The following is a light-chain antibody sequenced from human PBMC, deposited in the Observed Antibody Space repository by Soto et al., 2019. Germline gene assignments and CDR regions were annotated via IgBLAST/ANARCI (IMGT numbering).Light chain of an antibody. V-gene: IGKV3-20*01. CDR3: QRYGSSPIT. CDR1: QSVSSRY. Sequence: EIVLTQSPGTLSLSPGERATLSCRASQSVSSRYLAWYQQKPGQAPRLLIYDASRSATDIPDRFSGSGSGIDFPIIMSRLEPEDSAVYYCQRYGSSPITVDQGARLEIK. CDR2: DAS. J-gene: IGKJ5*01.